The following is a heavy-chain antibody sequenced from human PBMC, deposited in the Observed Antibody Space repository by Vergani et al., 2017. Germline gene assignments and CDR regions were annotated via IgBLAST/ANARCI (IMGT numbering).Heavy chain of an antibody. CDR1: GFTFSDYY. V-gene: IGHV3-11*01. CDR2: ISSSGSTI. D-gene: IGHD3-22*01. CDR3: ARKHISNYYDSSGYYCMGCYYGMDV. J-gene: IGHJ6*02. Sequence: QVQLVESGGGLVKPGGSLRLSCAASGFTFSDYYMSWIRQAPGKGLEWVSYISSSGSTIYYADSVKGRFTISRDNAKNSLYLQMNSLRAEDTAVYYCARKHISNYYDSSGYYCMGCYYGMDVWGQGTTVTVSS.